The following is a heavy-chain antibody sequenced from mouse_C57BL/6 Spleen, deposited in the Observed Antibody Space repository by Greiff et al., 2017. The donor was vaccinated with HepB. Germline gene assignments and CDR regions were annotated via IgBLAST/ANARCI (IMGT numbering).Heavy chain of an antibody. CDR2: INPYNGGT. V-gene: IGHV1-19*01. D-gene: IGHD4-1*01. CDR1: GYTFTDYY. J-gene: IGHJ1*03. CDR3: AGRELVYWYFDV. Sequence: EVQLQQSGPVLVKPGASVKMSCKASGYTFTDYYMNWVKQSHGKSLEWIGVINPYNGGTSYNQKFKGKATLTVDKSSSTAYMELNSLTSEDSAVYYCAGRELVYWYFDVWGTGTTVTVSS.